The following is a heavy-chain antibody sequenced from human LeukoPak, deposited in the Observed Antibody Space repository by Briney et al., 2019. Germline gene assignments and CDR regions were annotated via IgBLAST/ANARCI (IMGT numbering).Heavy chain of an antibody. CDR1: GFTFSSYS. J-gene: IGHJ4*02. CDR3: AREGHETFDY. Sequence: GGSLRLSCAASGFTFSSYSMNWVRQAPGKGLEWVSSISSSSSYIYYADSVKGRSTISRDNAKNSLYLQMNSLRAEDTAVYYCAREGHETFDYWGQGTLVTVSS. V-gene: IGHV3-21*01. CDR2: ISSSSSYI.